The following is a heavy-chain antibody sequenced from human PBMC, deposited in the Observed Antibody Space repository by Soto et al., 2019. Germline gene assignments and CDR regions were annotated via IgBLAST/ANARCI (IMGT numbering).Heavy chain of an antibody. CDR1: GFKFNDFA. CDR2: INWSGEMI. D-gene: IGHD2-15*01. CDR3: ARDRIGRFYAIDV. J-gene: IGHJ6*02. V-gene: IGHV3-9*01. Sequence: EVQLVESGGAMVHPGGSLGLSVVASGFKFNDFAIHWVRQVAGKGLEWVSAINWSGEMIAYADSVKGRSTISRDNAKNYVSLQINSLRPEDAALYYCARDRIGRFYAIDVWGQGTTVTVSS.